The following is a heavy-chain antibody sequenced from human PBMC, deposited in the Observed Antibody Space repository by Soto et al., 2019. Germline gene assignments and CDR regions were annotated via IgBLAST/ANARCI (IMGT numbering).Heavy chain of an antibody. CDR3: ARALAGYYDSSGYTNWFDT. CDR2: IYHSGST. J-gene: IGHJ5*02. D-gene: IGHD3-22*01. CDR1: GGSISSSNW. V-gene: IGHV4-4*02. Sequence: LSLTCAGSGGSISSSNWWSWVRRPPGKKLEWIGEIYHSGSTNYNPSLKSRVTISVDKSKNQFSLKLSSVTAADTAVYYCARALAGYYDSSGYTNWFDTWGQGTLVTVYS.